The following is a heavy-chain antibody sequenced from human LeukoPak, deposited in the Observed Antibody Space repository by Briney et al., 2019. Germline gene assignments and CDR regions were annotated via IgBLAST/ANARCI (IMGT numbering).Heavy chain of an antibody. CDR3: ATRVTADSYDASDI. CDR1: GFIFRSFS. Sequence: GGSLRLSCAASGFIFRSFSMTWVRQAPGKGLEWVASISSTSNHKYHADSVKGRFTISRDNDKNPLYLQMNSLRAEDTALYYCATRVTADSYDASDIWGQGTMVTVSS. D-gene: IGHD6-13*01. CDR2: ISSTSNHK. J-gene: IGHJ3*02. V-gene: IGHV3-21*06.